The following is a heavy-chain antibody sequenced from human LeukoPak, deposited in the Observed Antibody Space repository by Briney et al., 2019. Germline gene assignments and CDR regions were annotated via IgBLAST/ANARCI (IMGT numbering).Heavy chain of an antibody. V-gene: IGHV1-2*02. CDR2: INPNSGGT. D-gene: IGHD3-3*01. Sequence: GASVKVSCKASGYTFTGYYMHWVRQAPGQGLEWMGWINPNSGGTNYAQKFQGRVTMTRDTSISTAYMELSRLRSDDTAVYYCARDVITISSHYYYYGMDVCGQGSTVTVSS. CDR3: ARDVITISSHYYYYGMDV. J-gene: IGHJ6*02. CDR1: GYTFTGYY.